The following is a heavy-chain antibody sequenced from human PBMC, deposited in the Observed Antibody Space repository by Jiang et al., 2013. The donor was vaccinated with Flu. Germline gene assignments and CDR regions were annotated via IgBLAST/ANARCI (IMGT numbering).Heavy chain of an antibody. D-gene: IGHD5-18*01. V-gene: IGHV1-2*02. CDR3: ARDPDTPMPIDF. J-gene: IGHJ4*02. CDR1: GYTFTDYF. CDR2: IKIRTGET. Sequence: EVKKPGASVKVSCVASGYTFTDYFIHWVRQAPGQGLEWMGWIKIRTGETNYGQRFQDRVTLTRDTSINTAYMELSGLRSADTAVYYCARDPDTPMPIDFWGQGTLVTVSS.